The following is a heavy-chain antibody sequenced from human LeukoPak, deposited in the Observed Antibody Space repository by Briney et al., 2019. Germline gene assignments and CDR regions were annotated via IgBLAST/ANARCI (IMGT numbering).Heavy chain of an antibody. V-gene: IGHV4-34*01. D-gene: IGHD3-3*01. CDR2: INHSGST. CDR1: GGSFSGYY. Sequence: TPSETLSLTCAVYGGSFSGYYWSWIRQPPGKGLEWIGEINHSGSTNYNPSLKSRVTISVDTSKNQFSLKLSSVTAADTAVYYCARANDFSGSSVAFDIWGQGTMVTVSS. J-gene: IGHJ3*02. CDR3: ARANDFSGSSVAFDI.